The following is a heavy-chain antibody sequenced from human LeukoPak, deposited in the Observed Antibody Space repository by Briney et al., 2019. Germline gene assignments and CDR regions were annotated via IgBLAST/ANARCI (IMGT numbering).Heavy chain of an antibody. V-gene: IGHV4-39*01. D-gene: IGHD1-1*01. Sequence: PSETLSLTCTVSGGSISSSSDYWGWIRQPPGMGLEWIGSIYNNGRTFTNPSLKSRATISVDTSKNQFSLKLSSVTAADTAMYYCARHRWGGTYNFDFWGQGTLVPVSS. J-gene: IGHJ4*02. CDR2: IYNNGRT. CDR3: ARHRWGGTYNFDF. CDR1: GGSISSSSDY.